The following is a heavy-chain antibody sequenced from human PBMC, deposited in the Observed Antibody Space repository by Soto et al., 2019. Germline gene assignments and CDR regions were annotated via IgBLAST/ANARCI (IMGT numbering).Heavy chain of an antibody. V-gene: IGHV1-2*04. J-gene: IGHJ3*02. CDR1: GYTFTGYY. CDR2: INPNSGGT. Sequence: ASVKVSCKASGYTFTGYYTHWVRQAPGQGLEWMGWINPNSGGTNYAQKFQGWVTMTRDTSISTAYMELSRLRSDDTAVYYCARPAAADPDAFDIWGQGTMVTVSS. CDR3: ARPAAADPDAFDI. D-gene: IGHD6-13*01.